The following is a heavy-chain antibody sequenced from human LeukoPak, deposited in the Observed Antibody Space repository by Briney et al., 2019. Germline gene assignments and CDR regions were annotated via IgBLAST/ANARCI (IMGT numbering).Heavy chain of an antibody. CDR3: AREEDSGSYPFDY. CDR2: INPNSGGT. D-gene: IGHD1-26*01. V-gene: IGHV1-2*02. J-gene: IGHJ4*02. CDR1: RYTFTGYY. Sequence: GASVKVSCKASRYTFTGYYMHWVRQAPGQGLEWMGWINPNSGGTNYAQKFQGRVTMTRDTSISTAYMELSRLRSDDTAVYYCAREEDSGSYPFDYWGQGTPVTVSS.